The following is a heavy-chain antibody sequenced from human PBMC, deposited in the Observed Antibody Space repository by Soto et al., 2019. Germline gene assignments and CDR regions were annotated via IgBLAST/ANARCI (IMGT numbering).Heavy chain of an antibody. Sequence: PEETLSLTCAVSGYSIRSGYYWGWIRQAPGKGLEWIGSIYRSGKTYYSPSLQSRVTISVDTSKNQFSLKLSSVTAADTAVYFCARDELLYYFDFWGRGTLVTVSS. CDR3: ARDELLYYFDF. J-gene: IGHJ4*02. CDR2: IYRSGKT. V-gene: IGHV4-38-2*02. D-gene: IGHD1-7*01. CDR1: GYSIRSGYY.